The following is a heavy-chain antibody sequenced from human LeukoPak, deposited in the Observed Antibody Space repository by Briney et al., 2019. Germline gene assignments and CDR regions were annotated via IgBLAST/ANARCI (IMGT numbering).Heavy chain of an antibody. Sequence: PSETLSLTCTVSGGSISSSSYYWSWIRQPAGKGLEWIGRIYTSGSTNYNPSLKSRVTMSVDTSKNQFSLKLSSVTAADTAVYYCARDRRAYGMDVWGQGTTVTVSS. V-gene: IGHV4-61*02. CDR2: IYTSGST. CDR3: ARDRRAYGMDV. D-gene: IGHD1-26*01. J-gene: IGHJ6*02. CDR1: GGSISSSSYY.